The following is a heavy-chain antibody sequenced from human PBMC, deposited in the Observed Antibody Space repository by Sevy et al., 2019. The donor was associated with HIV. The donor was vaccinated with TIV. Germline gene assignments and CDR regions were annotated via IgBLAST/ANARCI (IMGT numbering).Heavy chain of an antibody. J-gene: IGHJ6*02. CDR3: ARSGMVFGGGGGMDV. CDR1: GDSFTAYY. D-gene: IGHD3-16*01. V-gene: IGHV1-2*02. CDR2: INPNSDGT. Sequence: ASVKVSCKASGDSFTAYYMHWVRQAPGQGLEWMGWINPNSDGTNYAQKVQGRVTMTTDTSISTAFLELSRLRADDTAVYYCARSGMVFGGGGGMDVWGQGTTVTVSS.